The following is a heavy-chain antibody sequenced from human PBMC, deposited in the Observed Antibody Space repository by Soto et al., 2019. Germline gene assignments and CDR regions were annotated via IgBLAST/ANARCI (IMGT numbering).Heavy chain of an antibody. J-gene: IGHJ3*02. CDR1: GYTFTSYD. Sequence: GASVKVSCKASGYTFTSYDINWVRQATGQGLEWMGWMNPNSGNTGYAQKFQGRVTMTRNTSISTAYMELSSLRSEDTAVYYCASRADIVVVPAAIRGDAFDIWGQGTMVTVS. V-gene: IGHV1-8*01. CDR2: MNPNSGNT. D-gene: IGHD2-2*02. CDR3: ASRADIVVVPAAIRGDAFDI.